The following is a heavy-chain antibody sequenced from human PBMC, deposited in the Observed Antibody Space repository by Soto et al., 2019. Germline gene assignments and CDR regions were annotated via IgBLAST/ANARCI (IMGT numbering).Heavy chain of an antibody. Sequence: RASVKVSCKASGYTFTSYDINWVRQATGQGLEWMGWMNPNSGNTGYAQKFQGRVTMTRNTSISTAYMELSSLRSEDTAVYYCARSYSGYDFDYYYYGMDVWGQGTTVTVSS. CDR2: MNPNSGNT. CDR3: ARSYSGYDFDYYYYGMDV. D-gene: IGHD5-12*01. J-gene: IGHJ6*02. V-gene: IGHV1-8*01. CDR1: GYTFTSYD.